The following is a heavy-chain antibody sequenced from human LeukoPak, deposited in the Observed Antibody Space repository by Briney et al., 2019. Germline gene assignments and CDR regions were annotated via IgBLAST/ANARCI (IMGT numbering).Heavy chain of an antibody. CDR1: GDSVSSNSAG. J-gene: IGHJ4*02. V-gene: IGHV6-1*01. CDR3: ARGGGSLNY. D-gene: IGHD3-10*01. Sequence: SRTLSLTCAIYGDSVSSNSAGWSWIRQSPSRGLEWLGRTYYRSKWYNDYAESVKGRITINPDPSANQFSLQLNSVTPEDTAVYYCARGGGSLNYWGQGPLVTVSS. CDR2: TYYRSKWYN.